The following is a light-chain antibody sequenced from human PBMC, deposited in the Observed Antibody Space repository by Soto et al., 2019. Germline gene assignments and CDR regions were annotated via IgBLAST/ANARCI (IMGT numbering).Light chain of an antibody. CDR2: DVS. V-gene: IGLV2-14*01. Sequence: QSVLTQPASVSGSPGQSITISCTGTSSDVGGYNYVSWYQQHPGKAPKLMIYDVSNRPSGVSNRFSGSKSGNTASLTISGLQAEDEADYYCSSYTSSSTRSHVVFGGGTKVTVL. J-gene: IGLJ2*01. CDR3: SSYTSSSTRSHVV. CDR1: SSDVGGYNY.